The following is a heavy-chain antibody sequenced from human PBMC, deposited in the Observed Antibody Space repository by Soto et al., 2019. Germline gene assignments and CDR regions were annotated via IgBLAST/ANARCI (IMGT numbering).Heavy chain of an antibody. CDR2: FDPEDGET. CDR3: ATLRHYYGSGSYSPGRYYFDY. CDR1: GYTLTGLS. V-gene: IGHV1-24*01. D-gene: IGHD3-10*01. Sequence: ASVKVSCKVSGYTLTGLSMHWVRQAPGKGLEWMGGFDPEDGETIYAQKFQGRVTMTEDTSTDTAYMELSSLRSEDTAVYYCATLRHYYGSGSYSPGRYYFDYWGQGTLVTASS. J-gene: IGHJ4*02.